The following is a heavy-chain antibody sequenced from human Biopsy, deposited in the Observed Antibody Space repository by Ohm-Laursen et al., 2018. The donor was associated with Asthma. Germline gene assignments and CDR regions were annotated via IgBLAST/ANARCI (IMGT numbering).Heavy chain of an antibody. J-gene: IGHJ4*02. CDR2: IFYSGST. CDR1: GGSVSSDKYY. D-gene: IGHD5-12*01. Sequence: ETLSLTCSVSGGSVSSDKYYWSWIRQPPGKGLEWIAYIFYSGSTNYNPALKSRVAQSIDTSKSQFSLRLNSLSAVDTAVYYCARGTIVAGIDYWGRGTLVTVSS. CDR3: ARGTIVAGIDY. V-gene: IGHV4-61*01.